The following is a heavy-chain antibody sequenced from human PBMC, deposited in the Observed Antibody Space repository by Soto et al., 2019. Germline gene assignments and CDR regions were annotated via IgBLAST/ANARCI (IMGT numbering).Heavy chain of an antibody. J-gene: IGHJ4*02. CDR1: CYTFTSYG. CDR3: ARDLGGQIVDY. V-gene: IGHV1-18*01. D-gene: IGHD1-26*01. CDR2: ISGYNGNT. Sequence: QVQLVQSGAEVKKPGASVKVSCKASCYTFTSYGISWVRQAPGQGLEWMGWISGYNGNTKYAQKLQGRVTMTTDTSTSTANMELRSLRSDDTAVYYCARDLGGQIVDYWGQGTLVTVSS.